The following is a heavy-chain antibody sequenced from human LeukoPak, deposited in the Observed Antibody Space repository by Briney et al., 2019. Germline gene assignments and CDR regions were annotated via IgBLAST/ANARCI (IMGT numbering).Heavy chain of an antibody. J-gene: IGHJ4*02. Sequence: SETLSLTCTVSGGSTSSYYWSWIRQPPGKGLEWIGYIYYSGSTNYNPSLKSRVTISVDTSKNQFSLKLSSVTAPDTAVYYCASDGIAVAGLDYWGQGTLVTVSS. CDR2: IYYSGST. V-gene: IGHV4-59*01. D-gene: IGHD6-19*01. CDR3: ASDGIAVAGLDY. CDR1: GGSTSSYY.